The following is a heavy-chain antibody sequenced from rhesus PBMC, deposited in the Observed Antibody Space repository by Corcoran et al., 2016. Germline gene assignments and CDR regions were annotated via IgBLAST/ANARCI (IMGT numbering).Heavy chain of an antibody. V-gene: IGHV4-122*02. CDR2: ITYSGST. Sequence: QVPLQESGPGLVKPSETLSLTCAVSGYSISSGYYWSWIRQPPGKGLEWIGDITYSGSTSYNPSLKSRVTISSDTSKNHFSLQRRSLTAADTAVYYCARDFGQLVYWGQGVLFTFSS. J-gene: IGHJ4*01. CDR1: GYSISSGYY. CDR3: ARDFGQLVY. D-gene: IGHD6-13*01.